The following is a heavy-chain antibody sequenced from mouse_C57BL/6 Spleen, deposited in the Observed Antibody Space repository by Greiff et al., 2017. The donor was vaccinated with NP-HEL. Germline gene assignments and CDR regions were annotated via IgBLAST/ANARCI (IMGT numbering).Heavy chain of an antibody. CDR3: ARVATEGFDY. Sequence: QVQLQQSGAELVKPGASVKLSCKASGYTFTSYWMHWVKQRPGQGLEWIGMIHPNSGSTNYNEKFKSKATLTVDKSSSTAYMQLSSLTSEDSAVYYCARVATEGFDYWGQGTTLTVSS. CDR1: GYTFTSYW. D-gene: IGHD1-1*01. J-gene: IGHJ2*01. V-gene: IGHV1-64*01. CDR2: IHPNSGST.